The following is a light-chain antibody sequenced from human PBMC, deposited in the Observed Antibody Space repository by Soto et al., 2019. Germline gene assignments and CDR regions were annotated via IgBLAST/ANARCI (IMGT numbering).Light chain of an antibody. CDR2: AAS. Sequence: DIQMTQSPSSLSTSVGARVTIICRSSQTISTYLNWYQQKPGKAHKLLIYAASSLQSGVPSRFSGSRSGTEFTLTISSLHSEDFAVYSCQQYNNWPPLTFGQGTRLEI. CDR1: QTISTY. V-gene: IGKV1-39*01. J-gene: IGKJ5*01. CDR3: QQYNNWPPLT.